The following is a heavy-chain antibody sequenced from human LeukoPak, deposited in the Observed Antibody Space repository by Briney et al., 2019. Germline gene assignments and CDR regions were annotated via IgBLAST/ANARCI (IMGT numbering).Heavy chain of an antibody. D-gene: IGHD2-15*01. CDR1: GGSISSYY. Sequence: ETLSLTCTVSGGSISSYYWSWIRQPPGKGLELIGYIYYTGTTNYNPSLKSRVTISVDTSKNQFSLKLSSVTAADTAVYYCARGGWRLDYWGQGTLVTVSS. V-gene: IGHV4-59*01. CDR3: ARGGWRLDY. CDR2: IYYTGTT. J-gene: IGHJ4*02.